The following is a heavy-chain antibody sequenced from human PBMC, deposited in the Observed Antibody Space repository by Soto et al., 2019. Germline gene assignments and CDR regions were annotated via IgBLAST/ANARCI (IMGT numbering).Heavy chain of an antibody. CDR1: GGSISSSDYY. D-gene: IGHD4-17*01. J-gene: IGHJ4*02. CDR2: IYYSGST. Sequence: SETLSLTCTVSGGSISSSDYYGGWIRQPSGKGLEWIGSIYYSGSTYYNPSLKSRVTISVDTSKNQFSLKLSSVTAADTAVYYCASSYGDYVSYWGQGTLVTVSS. CDR3: ASSYGDYVSY. V-gene: IGHV4-39*01.